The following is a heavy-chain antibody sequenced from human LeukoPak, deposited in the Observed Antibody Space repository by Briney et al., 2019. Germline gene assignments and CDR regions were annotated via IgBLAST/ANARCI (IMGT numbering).Heavy chain of an antibody. D-gene: IGHD3-3*01. CDR1: GGSITSGDNY. CDR2: IYYSGNT. Sequence: SETLSLTCIVSGGSITSGDNYWSWIRQPPGKGLEWIGYIYYSGNTYYNPSLKSRVTISIDTSKNQFSLKLTSVTAADTAVYYCARESEWLGNAFDIWGQGTVVTVSS. V-gene: IGHV4-30-4*01. CDR3: ARESEWLGNAFDI. J-gene: IGHJ3*02.